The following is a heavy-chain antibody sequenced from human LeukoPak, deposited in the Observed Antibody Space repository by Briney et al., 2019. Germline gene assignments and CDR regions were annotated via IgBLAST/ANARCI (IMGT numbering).Heavy chain of an antibody. CDR2: INPNSDGT. Sequence: ASVKVSCKASGYTFTGYFIHWVRQAPGQGLEWMGWINPNSDGTNYAQKFQARVTMTRDTSISTAYMELSRLRSDDTAVYYCARDERYDSSGYPFDYWGQGTLVTVSS. V-gene: IGHV1-2*02. J-gene: IGHJ4*02. CDR1: GYTFTGYF. CDR3: ARDERYDSSGYPFDY. D-gene: IGHD3-22*01.